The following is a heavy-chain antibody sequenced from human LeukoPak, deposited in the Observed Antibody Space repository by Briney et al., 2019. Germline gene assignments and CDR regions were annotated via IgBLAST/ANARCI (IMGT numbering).Heavy chain of an antibody. CDR2: ISNSGGST. CDR3: ARDRQPSIYNGLNV. CDR1: GFTFSDHF. J-gene: IGHJ6*02. V-gene: IGHV3-11*01. Sequence: PGGSLRLSCAASGFTFSDHFMSWIRQAPGKGLEWISYISNSGGSTYYADSVRGRFTISRDNAKNSLDLQINSLRVEDTGVYYCARDRQPSIYNGLNVWGQGTTVTVSS. D-gene: IGHD1-14*01.